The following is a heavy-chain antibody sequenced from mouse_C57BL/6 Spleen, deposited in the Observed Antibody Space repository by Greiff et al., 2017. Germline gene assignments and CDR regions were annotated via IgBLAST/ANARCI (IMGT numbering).Heavy chain of an antibody. J-gene: IGHJ3*01. D-gene: IGHD1-1*01. CDR2: INPNNGGT. CDR3: ARREVYYYAWFAY. Sequence: VQLQQSGPELVKPGASVKIPCKASGYTFTDYNMDWVKQSHGKSLEWIGDINPNNGGTIYNQKFKGKATLTVDKSSSTAYMELRSLTSEDTAVYYCARREVYYYAWFAYWGQGTLVTVSA. CDR1: GYTFTDYN. V-gene: IGHV1-18*01.